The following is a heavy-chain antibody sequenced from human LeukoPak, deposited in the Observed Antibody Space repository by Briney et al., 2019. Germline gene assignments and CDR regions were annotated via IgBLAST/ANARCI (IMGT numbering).Heavy chain of an antibody. Sequence: SETLSLTCTVSGGSISSYYWSWIRQPPGKGLEWIGYIYYSGSTNYNPSLKSRVTISVDTSKNQFSLKLSSVTAADTAVYYCATSSGWSRSFGYWGQGTLVTVSS. CDR2: IYYSGST. J-gene: IGHJ4*02. D-gene: IGHD6-19*01. CDR1: GGSISSYY. CDR3: ATSSGWSRSFGY. V-gene: IGHV4-59*08.